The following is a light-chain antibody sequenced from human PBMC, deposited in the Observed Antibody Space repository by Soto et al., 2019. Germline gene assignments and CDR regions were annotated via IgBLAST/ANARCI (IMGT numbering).Light chain of an antibody. V-gene: IGLV2-14*01. CDR1: SSDVGGYNY. CDR3: SSYTSGFYV. CDR2: DVS. J-gene: IGLJ1*01. Sequence: QSALTQPASVSGSPGQSITISCTGTSSDVGGYNYVSWYQQHPGKAPKLMIYDVSDRPSGVSNRFSGSKSGNTASPTISGLQAEDEDDYYCSSYTSGFYVFGTGTKLTVL.